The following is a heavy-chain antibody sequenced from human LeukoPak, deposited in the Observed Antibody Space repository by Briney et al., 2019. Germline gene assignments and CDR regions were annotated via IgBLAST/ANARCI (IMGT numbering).Heavy chain of an antibody. Sequence: GESVKIAFKGSGYSFTSYGIGWVGQVPGKGLEWMGIIYPGDSDIRYSPSFQGQVTISVDKSISTAYLQWSSLKASDTAMYYCGRGARAAFDIWGQGTMVTDSS. V-gene: IGHV5-51*01. CDR3: GRGARAAFDI. J-gene: IGHJ3*02. CDR2: IYPGDSDI. CDR1: GYSFTSYG. D-gene: IGHD1-26*01.